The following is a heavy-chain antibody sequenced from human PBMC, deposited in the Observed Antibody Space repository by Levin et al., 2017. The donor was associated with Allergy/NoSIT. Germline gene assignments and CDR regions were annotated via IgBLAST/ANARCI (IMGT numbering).Heavy chain of an antibody. J-gene: IGHJ4*02. CDR3: ARIRAMDSSGWYPFDY. CDR2: IDWDDDK. Sequence: TLSLTCTFSGFSLSTSGMCVSWIRQPPGKALEWLARIDWDDDKYYSTSLKTRLTISKDTSKNQVVLTMTNMDPVDTATYYCARIRAMDSSGWYPFDYWGQGTLVTVSS. D-gene: IGHD6-19*01. V-gene: IGHV2-70*11. CDR1: GFSLSTSGMC.